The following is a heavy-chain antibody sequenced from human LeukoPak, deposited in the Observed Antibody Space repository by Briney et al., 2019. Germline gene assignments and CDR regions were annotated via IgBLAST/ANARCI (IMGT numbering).Heavy chain of an antibody. Sequence: TSETLSLTCSVSGGSISVSGYYGGWIRQSPEKGLEWIANIYYSGTTYYSPSLESRVTISVETSKSQFSLRMTSVAAADTAVYYCARTHSSLDAFDVWGQGTMVIVSS. CDR3: ARTHSSLDAFDV. D-gene: IGHD6-19*01. CDR2: IYYSGTT. CDR1: GGSISVSGYY. J-gene: IGHJ3*01. V-gene: IGHV4-39*01.